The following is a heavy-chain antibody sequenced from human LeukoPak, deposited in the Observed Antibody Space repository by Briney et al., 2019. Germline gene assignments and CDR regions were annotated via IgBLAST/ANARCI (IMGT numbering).Heavy chain of an antibody. Sequence: PGGSLRLSCAATGFSFRDRYMSWIRQAPGKGMEWVSSISGSGSGGSTYYADSVKGRFTISRDNSKNTLYLQMNSLRAEDTAVYYCARATVTYAFDIWGQGTMVTVSS. CDR3: ARATVTYAFDI. D-gene: IGHD4-17*01. CDR2: ISGSGSGGST. V-gene: IGHV3-23*01. CDR1: GFSFRDRY. J-gene: IGHJ3*02.